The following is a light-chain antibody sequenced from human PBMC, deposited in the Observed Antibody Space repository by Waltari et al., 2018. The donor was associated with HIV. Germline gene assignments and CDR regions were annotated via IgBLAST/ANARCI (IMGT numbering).Light chain of an antibody. V-gene: IGLV1-44*01. J-gene: IGLJ3*02. Sequence: QSVLTPPPSASGTPGQRVTISCSGISSHIGSYTVNWYQQIPGTAPKLLIFSNNYRPSGVPDRFSGSKSGTSASLAISGLHSDDEADYFCAAWEDSLNGPIWVFGGGTKLTVL. CDR3: AAWEDSLNGPIWV. CDR1: SSHIGSYT. CDR2: SNN.